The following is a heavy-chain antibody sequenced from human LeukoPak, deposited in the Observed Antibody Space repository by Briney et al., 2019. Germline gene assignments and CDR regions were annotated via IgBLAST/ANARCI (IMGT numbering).Heavy chain of an antibody. Sequence: ASVKVSCKASGYTXSGYHMHWVRQAPGQGLEWMGWIDPNSGGTKSAQNFQGRVTMTRETSISTVYMELSRLRSDDTAVYYCVRGQPLPLSGSYLVDSWGQGTLVTVSS. CDR3: VRGQPLPLSGSYLVDS. V-gene: IGHV1-2*02. CDR2: IDPNSGGT. J-gene: IGHJ5*01. D-gene: IGHD1-26*01. CDR1: GYTXSGYH.